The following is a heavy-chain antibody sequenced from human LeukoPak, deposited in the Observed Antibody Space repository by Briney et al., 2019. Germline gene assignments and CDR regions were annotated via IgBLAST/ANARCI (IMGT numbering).Heavy chain of an antibody. Sequence: SETLSLTCAVYGGSFSGYYWSWIRQPPGEGLEWIGEINHSGSTNYNPSLKSRVTIPVDTSKNQFSLKLSSVTAADTAVYYCARGYAFDIWGQGTMVTVSS. CDR3: ARGYAFDI. V-gene: IGHV4-34*01. J-gene: IGHJ3*02. CDR1: GGSFSGYY. CDR2: INHSGST.